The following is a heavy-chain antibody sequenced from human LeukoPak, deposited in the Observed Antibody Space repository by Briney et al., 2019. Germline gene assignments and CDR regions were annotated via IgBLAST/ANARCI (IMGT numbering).Heavy chain of an antibody. CDR1: GFSLSTTGVG. V-gene: IGHV2-5*02. J-gene: IGHJ4*02. Sequence: SGPTLVNPTQTLTLTCTFSGFSLSTTGVGVGWIRQPPGKALEWLALIYWDDDKRYSPSLRSRLTITKYTSKNQVALTMTNMDPVDTATYYCAHRSLSDGRSRWLYWGQGTLVTVSS. CDR3: AHRSLSDGRSRWLY. D-gene: IGHD5-24*01. CDR2: IYWDDDK.